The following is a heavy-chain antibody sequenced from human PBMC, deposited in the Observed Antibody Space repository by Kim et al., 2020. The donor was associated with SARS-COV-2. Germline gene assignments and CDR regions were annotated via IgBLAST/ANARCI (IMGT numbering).Heavy chain of an antibody. D-gene: IGHD1-26*01. Sequence: NYNPSLNSRLTISVDPSKNQFTLKLSSVTAADTAVYYCARAADSGNYLDYWGQGTLVTVSS. V-gene: IGHV4-59*01. CDR3: ARAADSGNYLDY. J-gene: IGHJ4*02.